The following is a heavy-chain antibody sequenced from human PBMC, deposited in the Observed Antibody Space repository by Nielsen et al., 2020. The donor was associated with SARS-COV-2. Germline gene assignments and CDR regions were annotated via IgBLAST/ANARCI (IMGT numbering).Heavy chain of an antibody. V-gene: IGHV1-3*01. J-gene: IGHJ4*02. CDR3: ARGRTAGTLRYFDY. Sequence: ASVKVSCKASGYTFNSYNFAWVRQAPGQRLEWMGWINAGNGNTKYSQKFQDRVTITRDTSATTAYMELSSLTSEDTAVYYCARGRTAGTLRYFDYWGQGALVTVSS. CDR1: GYTFNSYN. CDR2: INAGNGNT. D-gene: IGHD6-13*01.